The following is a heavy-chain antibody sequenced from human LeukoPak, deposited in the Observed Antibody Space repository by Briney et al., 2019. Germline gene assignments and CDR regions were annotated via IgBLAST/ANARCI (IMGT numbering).Heavy chain of an antibody. CDR2: IIPIFGTA. V-gene: IGHV1-69*05. Sequence: SVKVSCKASGGTFSSYAISWVRQAPGQGLEWRGGIIPIFGTANYAQKFQGRVTITTDESTSTAYMELSSLSSEDTAVYYCASLVSSSSFDYWGQGTLVTVSS. CDR3: ASLVSSSSFDY. J-gene: IGHJ4*02. D-gene: IGHD6-6*01. CDR1: GGTFSSYA.